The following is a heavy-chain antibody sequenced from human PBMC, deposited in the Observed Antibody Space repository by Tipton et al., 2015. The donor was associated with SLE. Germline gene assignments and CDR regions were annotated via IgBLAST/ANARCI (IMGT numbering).Heavy chain of an antibody. J-gene: IGHJ3*02. CDR3: AREEVFLDAFDI. D-gene: IGHD1-14*01. V-gene: IGHV1-8*01. CDR1: GYTFTSYD. CDR2: MNPNSGNT. Sequence: QLVQSGPEVKKPGASVKVSCKASGYTFTSYDINWVRQATGQGLEWMGWMNPNSGNTGYAQKFQGRVTMTRNTSISTAYMELSSLRAEDTAVYYCAREEVFLDAFDIWGQGTMVTVSS.